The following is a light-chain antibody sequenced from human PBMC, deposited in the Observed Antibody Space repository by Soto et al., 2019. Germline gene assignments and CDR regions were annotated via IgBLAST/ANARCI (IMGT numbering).Light chain of an antibody. CDR2: GAS. J-gene: IGKJ4*01. CDR1: QSVGNNY. V-gene: IGKV3-20*01. Sequence: ETVLTQSPGTLSLSPGERATLSCRASQSVGNNYLAWFQQKHGQAPRLLIYGASSRSTGIPDRLSGSVSGTDFTLAISGLEHEDFAVYYCHQYATSPLSFGGGTKVEIK. CDR3: HQYATSPLS.